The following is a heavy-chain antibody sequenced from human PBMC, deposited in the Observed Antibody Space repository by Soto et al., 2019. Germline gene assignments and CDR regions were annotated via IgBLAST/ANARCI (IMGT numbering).Heavy chain of an antibody. CDR3: AHLGITGTTSWFDP. CDR2: IYWDDDK. Sequence: QITLKESGPTLVKPTETLTLTCTFSGFSLSTSGVGVGWIRQPPGKALEWLAHIYWDDDKRYSPSLKSRLTITMDTSKNQVVLTMTNMDPVDTATYYCAHLGITGTTSWFDPWGQGTLVTVSS. D-gene: IGHD1-20*01. V-gene: IGHV2-5*02. CDR1: GFSLSTSGVG. J-gene: IGHJ5*02.